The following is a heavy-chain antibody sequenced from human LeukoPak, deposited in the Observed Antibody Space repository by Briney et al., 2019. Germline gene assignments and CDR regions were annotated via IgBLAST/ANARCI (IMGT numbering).Heavy chain of an antibody. J-gene: IGHJ6*03. D-gene: IGHD3-3*01. Sequence: VASVKVSCKASGYTFTGYYMHWVRQAPGQGFEWMGWINPNSGGTNYAQKFQGRVTMTRDTSISTAYMELSRLRSDDTAVYYCAREALGNDFWSVVNYYYMDVWGKGTTVTVSS. V-gene: IGHV1-2*02. CDR2: INPNSGGT. CDR3: AREALGNDFWSVVNYYYMDV. CDR1: GYTFTGYY.